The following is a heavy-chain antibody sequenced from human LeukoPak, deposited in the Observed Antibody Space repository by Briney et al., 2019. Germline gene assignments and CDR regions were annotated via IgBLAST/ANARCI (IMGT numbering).Heavy chain of an antibody. CDR3: AREKYYYDPKGAFDI. J-gene: IGHJ3*02. V-gene: IGHV4-30-4*08. Sequence: PSETLSLTCTVSGGSISSSSYYWGWIRQPPGKGLEWIGYIYYSGSTYYNPSLKSRVTISVDTSKNQFSLKLSSVTAADTAVYYCAREKYYYDPKGAFDIWGQGTMVTVSS. D-gene: IGHD3-22*01. CDR1: GGSISSSSYY. CDR2: IYYSGST.